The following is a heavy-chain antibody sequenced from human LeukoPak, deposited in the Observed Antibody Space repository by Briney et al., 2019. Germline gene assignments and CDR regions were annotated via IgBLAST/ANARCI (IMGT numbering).Heavy chain of an antibody. CDR1: GFTFSGSA. CDR2: IRSKVSNYAT. J-gene: IGHJ4*02. Sequence: GGSLRLSCVASGFTFSGSAMQWVRRTPGKGLEWVGRIRSKVSNYATAYSSSVKGRFTVSRDDSKNTTYLQMNSLKAEDTAVYYCTLLHNGYWGQGTLVTVSS. CDR3: TLLHNGY. V-gene: IGHV3-73*01. D-gene: IGHD1-14*01.